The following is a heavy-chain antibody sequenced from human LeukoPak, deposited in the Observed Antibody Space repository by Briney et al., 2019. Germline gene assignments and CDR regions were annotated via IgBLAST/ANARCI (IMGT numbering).Heavy chain of an antibody. CDR1: GFTVSSNY. V-gene: IGHV3-66*01. Sequence: GGSLRLSCAASGFTVSSNYMTWVRQSPGKGLEWVSGIYNDGSTYYADSVKGRFTISRDNSKNTLYLQMNSLRVEDTAVYYCARGTTYWGQGTLVAVSS. CDR3: ARGTTY. J-gene: IGHJ4*02. D-gene: IGHD1-1*01. CDR2: IYNDGST.